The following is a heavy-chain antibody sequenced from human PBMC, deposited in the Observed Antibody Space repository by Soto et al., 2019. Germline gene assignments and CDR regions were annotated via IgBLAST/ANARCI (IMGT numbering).Heavy chain of an antibody. J-gene: IGHJ6*02. D-gene: IGHD3-3*01. V-gene: IGHV3-23*01. CDR2: ISGSGGST. Sequence: GGSLRLSCAASGFTFSSYAMSWVRQAPGKGLEWVSAISGSGGSTYYADSVKGRFTISRDNSKNTLYLQMNSLRAEETAVYYCAKDQVTIFGVVIPPRYGMDVWGQGTTVTVSS. CDR1: GFTFSSYA. CDR3: AKDQVTIFGVVIPPRYGMDV.